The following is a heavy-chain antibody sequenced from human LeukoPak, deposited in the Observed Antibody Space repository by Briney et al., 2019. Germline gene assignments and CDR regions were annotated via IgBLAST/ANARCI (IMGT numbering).Heavy chain of an antibody. V-gene: IGHV3-48*03. CDR3: ARDRPWDYDILTGYPYYYGRDV. CDR1: GFTFSSYE. D-gene: IGHD3-9*01. CDR2: ISSSGSTK. Sequence: GGSLRLSCAASGFTFSSYEMNWVRQAPGKGLEWVSYISSSGSTKYYADSVKGRFTISRDNAKNSLYLQMNSLRAEDTAVYYCARDRPWDYDILTGYPYYYGRDVWGQGTTVTVSS. J-gene: IGHJ6*02.